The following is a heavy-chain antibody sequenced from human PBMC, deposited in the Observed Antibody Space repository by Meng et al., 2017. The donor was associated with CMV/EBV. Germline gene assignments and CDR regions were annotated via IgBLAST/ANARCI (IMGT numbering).Heavy chain of an antibody. V-gene: IGHV3-30*02. CDR2: IRYDGSNK. CDR3: ANRWFSYDSSGYPLPYYYYGMDV. CDR1: GFTFSSYG. D-gene: IGHD3-22*01. Sequence: GESLKISCAASGFTFSSYGMHWVRQAPGKGLEWVAFIRYDGSNKYYADSVKGRFTIPRDNSKNTLYLQMNSLRAEDTAVYYCANRWFSYDSSGYPLPYYYYGMDVWGQGTTVTVSS. J-gene: IGHJ6*02.